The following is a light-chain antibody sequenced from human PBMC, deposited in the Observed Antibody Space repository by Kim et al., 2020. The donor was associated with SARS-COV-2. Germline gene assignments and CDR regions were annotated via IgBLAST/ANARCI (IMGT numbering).Light chain of an antibody. CDR3: QQYGSSPPLT. CDR2: GAS. CDR1: QSVSSSY. J-gene: IGKJ4*01. Sequence: PGEGATLSCRASQSVSSSYLAGYQQKPGQAPRLLIYGASSRATGIPDRFSGSGSGTDFTLTISRLEPEDFAVYYCQQYGSSPPLTFGGGTKVDIK. V-gene: IGKV3-20*01.